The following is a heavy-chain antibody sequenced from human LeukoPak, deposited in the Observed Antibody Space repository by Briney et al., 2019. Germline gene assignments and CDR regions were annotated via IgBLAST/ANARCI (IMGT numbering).Heavy chain of an antibody. D-gene: IGHD6-19*01. Sequence: KPSETLSLTCTVSGGSISTYYWSWIRQPPGKGLEWIGYIYDSGSTNYDPSLKSRVTISVDTSKNQFSLKLTSVTAADTAVYYCAKDLPKVDAPYSSGWYGARSGGVDYWGQGTLVTVSS. V-gene: IGHV4-59*01. CDR3: AKDLPKVDAPYSSGWYGARSGGVDY. CDR1: GGSISTYY. CDR2: IYDSGST. J-gene: IGHJ4*02.